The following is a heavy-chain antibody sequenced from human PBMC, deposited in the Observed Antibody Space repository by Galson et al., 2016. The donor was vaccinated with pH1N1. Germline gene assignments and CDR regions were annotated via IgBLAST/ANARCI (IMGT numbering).Heavy chain of an antibody. V-gene: IGHV3-9*01. D-gene: IGHD5-18*01. Sequence: QAPGQGLEWVSGISWNSGSIGYADSVKGRSTISRDNAKNSLYLQMNSLRAEDTALYYCAKVDGYSYGPFDYWGQGTLVTVSS. CDR2: ISWNSGSI. CDR3: AKVDGYSYGPFDY. J-gene: IGHJ4*02.